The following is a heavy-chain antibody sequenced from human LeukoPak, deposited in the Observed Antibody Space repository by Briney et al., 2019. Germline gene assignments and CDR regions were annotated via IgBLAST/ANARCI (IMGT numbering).Heavy chain of an antibody. V-gene: IGHV3-23*01. CDR2: ISGSGGST. D-gene: IGHD6-6*01. J-gene: IGHJ4*02. CDR3: AKDLSWQLVDGSY. Sequence: GGSLRLSCAASGFTFSSYSMNWVRQAPGKGLEWVSAISGSGGSTYYADSVKGRFTISRDNSKNTLYLQMNSLRAEDTAVYYCAKDLSWQLVDGSYWGQGTLVTVSS. CDR1: GFTFSSYS.